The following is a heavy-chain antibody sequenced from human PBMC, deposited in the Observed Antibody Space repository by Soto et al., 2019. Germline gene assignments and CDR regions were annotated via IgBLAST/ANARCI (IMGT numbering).Heavy chain of an antibody. CDR1: GGSINSGDYY. Sequence: SETLSLTCTVSGGSINSGDYYWTWVRQPPGKGLEWIGNIFHSGSTYYTPSLQSRVTISPDTSKNHFSLKLSSVTPADTAVYYCARDRYYGSGTYYNFYSGMDVWGQGTRVTVSS. CDR2: IFHSGST. J-gene: IGHJ6*02. D-gene: IGHD3-10*01. CDR3: ARDRYYGSGTYYNFYSGMDV. V-gene: IGHV4-30-4*01.